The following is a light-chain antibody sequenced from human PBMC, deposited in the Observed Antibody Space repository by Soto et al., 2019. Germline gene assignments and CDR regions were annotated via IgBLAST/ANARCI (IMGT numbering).Light chain of an antibody. CDR1: QDISRS. V-gene: IGKV1-12*01. J-gene: IGKJ2*01. CDR3: QQANSFPYT. Sequence: DIQMTQSPSSVSASVGDRVTITCRASQDISRSLVWYQQKPGKATKLLIYAASGLYSGVPSRFGGSGSGTYFTLTISSLQPEEFATYYCQQANSFPYTVGQGTKLEI. CDR2: AAS.